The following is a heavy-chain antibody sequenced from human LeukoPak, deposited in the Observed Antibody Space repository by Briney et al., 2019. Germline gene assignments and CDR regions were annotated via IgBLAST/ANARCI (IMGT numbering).Heavy chain of an antibody. J-gene: IGHJ4*02. D-gene: IGHD3-22*01. V-gene: IGHV3-23*01. CDR3: AKDRPNYYDTSGHYYRRNGDC. CDR1: GFTFSIYA. CDR2: ITSSGAGT. Sequence: GGSLRLSCAASGFTFSIYAMSWVRQAPGKGLAGVSSITSSGAGTYYPDSVKGRFTISRDNSENTLYLQMNSLGAEDTAVYYCAKDRPNYYDTSGHYYRRNGDCWGQGTLVTVS.